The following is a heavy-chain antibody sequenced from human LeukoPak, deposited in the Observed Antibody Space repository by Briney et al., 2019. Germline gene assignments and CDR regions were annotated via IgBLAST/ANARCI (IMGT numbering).Heavy chain of an antibody. Sequence: ASVTVSCKASGYTFTNYDINWVRQATGQGLEWMGWMNPISGNTGYAQKFQGRVAMTRNTSISTAYMELSRLRSEDTAVYYCARAYGDQGWFDPWGQGTLVAVSS. CDR1: GYTFTNYD. D-gene: IGHD4-17*01. V-gene: IGHV1-8*01. J-gene: IGHJ5*02. CDR3: ARAYGDQGWFDP. CDR2: MNPISGNT.